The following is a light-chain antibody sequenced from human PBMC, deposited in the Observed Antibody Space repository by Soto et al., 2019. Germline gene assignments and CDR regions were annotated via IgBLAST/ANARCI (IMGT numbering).Light chain of an antibody. CDR1: QGISSA. J-gene: IGKJ3*01. CDR2: DAS. CDR3: QQFNSYPV. Sequence: AIQLTQSPSSLSASVGDRVTITCRASQGISSALAWYQQKPGKAPKLLIYDASSLESGVPSRFSGSGSGTDFTPTISSLQPEDFATYYCQQFNSYPVFGPGTKVDIK. V-gene: IGKV1-13*02.